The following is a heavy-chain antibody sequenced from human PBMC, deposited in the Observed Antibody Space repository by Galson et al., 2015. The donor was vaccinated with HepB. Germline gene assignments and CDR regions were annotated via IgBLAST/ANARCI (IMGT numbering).Heavy chain of an antibody. V-gene: IGHV6-1*01. CDR2: TFYRSKWYH. D-gene: IGHD6-13*01. J-gene: IGHJ5*02. Sequence: CAIYGDSVSSNSTAWNWIRQSPSRGREWLGKTFYRSKWYHESAVSVRSRITFYPDTSKNQLSLQLKSVTPEDTAVYYCTRGILASGNDHWGQGTLVTVSS. CDR1: GDSVSSNSTA. CDR3: TRGILASGNDH.